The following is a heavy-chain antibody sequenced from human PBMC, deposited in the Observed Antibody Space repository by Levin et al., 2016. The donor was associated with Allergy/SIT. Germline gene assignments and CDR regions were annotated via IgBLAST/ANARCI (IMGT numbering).Heavy chain of an antibody. CDR1: GGSFSGYY. D-gene: IGHD4-17*01. V-gene: IGHV4-34*01. CDR3: AAYGVPEPYYFDY. CDR2: INHSGST. Sequence: SETLSLTCAVSGGSFSGYYWSWIRQPPGKGLEWIGEINHSGSTNYSPSLKSRVTISLDTSKNQFSLKLNSVTAADTAVYYCAAYGVPEPYYFDYWGQGTLVTVSS. J-gene: IGHJ4*02.